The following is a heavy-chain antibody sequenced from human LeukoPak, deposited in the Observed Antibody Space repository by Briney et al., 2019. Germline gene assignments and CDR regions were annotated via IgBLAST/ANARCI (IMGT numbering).Heavy chain of an antibody. D-gene: IGHD3-22*01. J-gene: IGHJ4*02. CDR3: ARGGVNYYDSSGTLWY. CDR2: ISAYNGNT. CDR1: GYTFTSYG. V-gene: IGHV1-18*01. Sequence: AASVKVSCKASGYTFTSYGISWVRQAPGQGLEWMGWISAYNGNTNYAQKLQGRVTMTTDTSTSTAYMELRSLRSDDTAVYCCARGGVNYYDSSGTLWYWGQGTLVTVSS.